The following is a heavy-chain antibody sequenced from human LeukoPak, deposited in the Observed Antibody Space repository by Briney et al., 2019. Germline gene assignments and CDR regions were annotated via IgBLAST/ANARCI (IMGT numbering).Heavy chain of an antibody. CDR2: INHSGST. V-gene: IGHV4-34*01. Sequence: SETLSLTWAVYGGSFSGYYWSWIRQPPGKGLEWIGEINHSGSTNYNPSLKSRVTISVDTSKNQFSLKLSSVTAADTAVYYCARGRGSIDYWGQGTLVTVSS. J-gene: IGHJ4*02. D-gene: IGHD6-6*01. CDR1: GGSFSGYY. CDR3: ARGRGSIDY.